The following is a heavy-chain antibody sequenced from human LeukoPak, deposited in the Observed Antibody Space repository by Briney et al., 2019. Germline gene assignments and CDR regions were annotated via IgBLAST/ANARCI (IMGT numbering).Heavy chain of an antibody. CDR2: IYYSGST. J-gene: IGHJ3*02. CDR1: GGSISSYY. D-gene: IGHD3-3*01. Sequence: SETLSLTRTVSGGSISSYYWSWIRQPPGKGLEWIGYIYYSGSTNYNPSLKSRVTISVDTSKNQFSLKLSSVTAADTAVYYCALSGYRRAFDIWGQGTMVTVSS. CDR3: ALSGYRRAFDI. V-gene: IGHV4-59*01.